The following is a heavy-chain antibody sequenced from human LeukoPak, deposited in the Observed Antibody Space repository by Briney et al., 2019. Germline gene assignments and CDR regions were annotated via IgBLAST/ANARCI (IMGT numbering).Heavy chain of an antibody. CDR2: IIPIFGTA. CDR3: ARGSSGYGREDY. V-gene: IGHV1-69*01. CDR1: GGAGTSYG. Sequence: SVKVSCKGSGGAGTSYGISWVRQAPGQGLEWMGGIIPIFGTANYTQKFQGRVTITADESTSTAYMELSSLRSEDTAVYYCARGSSGYGREDYWGQGTLVTVSS. J-gene: IGHJ4*02. D-gene: IGHD5-12*01.